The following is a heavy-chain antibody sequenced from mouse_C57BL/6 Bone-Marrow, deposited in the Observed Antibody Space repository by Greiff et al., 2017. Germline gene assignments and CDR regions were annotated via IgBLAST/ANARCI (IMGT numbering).Heavy chain of an antibody. D-gene: IGHD3-2*02. V-gene: IGHV3-6*01. Sequence: EVQLQESGPGLVKPSQSLSLTCSVTGYSITSGYYWNWIRQFPGNKLEWMGYISYDGSNNYNPSLKNRISINRDTSKNQFFLKLNSVTTEDTATYYCARTAQATVAYWGQGTLVTVSA. CDR3: ARTAQATVAY. CDR1: GYSITSGYY. CDR2: ISYDGSN. J-gene: IGHJ3*01.